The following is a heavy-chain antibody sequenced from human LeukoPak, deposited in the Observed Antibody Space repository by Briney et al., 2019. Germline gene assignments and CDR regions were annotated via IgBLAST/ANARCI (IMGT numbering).Heavy chain of an antibody. J-gene: IGHJ2*01. CDR1: WLHNSWYILH. CDR3: ARTVRRGWFDL. Sequence: SETLSLPRSVSWLHNSWYILHWLCTPPRAGKALEWIGRIYTSGSTNYNPSLRSRVAISGDTSKNQFSLKLTSVTTADTAVYYCARTVRRGWFDLWGRGTLVTVSS. CDR2: IYTSGST. V-gene: IGHV4-61*02. D-gene: IGHD2-15*01.